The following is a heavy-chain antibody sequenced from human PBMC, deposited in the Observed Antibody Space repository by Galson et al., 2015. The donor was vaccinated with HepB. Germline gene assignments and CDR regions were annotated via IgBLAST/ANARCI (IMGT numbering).Heavy chain of an antibody. D-gene: IGHD6-13*01. J-gene: IGHJ6*03. CDR2: MNPNSGNT. CDR3: ARSDDYSSSWYPTGYYYYMDV. V-gene: IGHV1-8*01. CDR1: RYTFTSYD. Sequence: SVKVSCKASRYTFTSYDINWVRQATGQGLEWMGWMNPNSGNTGYAQKFQGRVTMTRNTSISTAYMELSSLRSEDTAVYYCARSDDYSSSWYPTGYYYYMDVWGKGTTVTVSS.